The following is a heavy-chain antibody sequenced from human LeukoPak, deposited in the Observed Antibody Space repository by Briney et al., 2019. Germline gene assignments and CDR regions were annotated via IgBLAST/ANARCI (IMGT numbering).Heavy chain of an antibody. CDR2: ISYDGSNK. V-gene: IGHV3-30*04. Sequence: GGSLRLSCAASGFTFSSYAMHWVRQAPGKGLEWVAVISYDGSNKYYADSVKGRFTISRDNAKNSLYLQMSSLGAEDTAVYYCARDHYGDYALDYWGQGTLVTVSS. CDR1: GFTFSSYA. D-gene: IGHD4-17*01. J-gene: IGHJ4*02. CDR3: ARDHYGDYALDY.